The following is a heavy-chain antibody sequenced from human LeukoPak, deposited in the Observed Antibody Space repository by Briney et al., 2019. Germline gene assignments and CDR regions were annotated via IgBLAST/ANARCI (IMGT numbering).Heavy chain of an antibody. D-gene: IGHD2-2*01. CDR3: ARRTTYCSSTSCYRGAFDI. V-gene: IGHV3-74*01. CDR2: INTDGSST. Sequence: GGSLRLSCAASGFTFSSYWMHWVRQAPGKGLVWVSRINTDGSSTSYADSVKGRFTISRDNAKNTLYLQMNSLRAEDTAVYYWARRTTYCSSTSCYRGAFDIWGQGTMVTVSS. CDR1: GFTFSSYW. J-gene: IGHJ3*02.